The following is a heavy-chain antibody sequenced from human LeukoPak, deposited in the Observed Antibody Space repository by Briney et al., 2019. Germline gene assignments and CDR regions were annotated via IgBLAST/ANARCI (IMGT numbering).Heavy chain of an antibody. CDR3: AGYSHDSSGLKY. D-gene: IGHD3-22*01. J-gene: IGHJ4*02. CDR2: IFADGRI. Sequence: GGSLRLSCGGFGFIVSGSYMSWVRQAPGKGLEWVSMIFADGRIYYADSVKGRFTISRDNSKNTLFLQMSRLRAEDTAVYYCAGYSHDSSGLKYWGQGTLVTVSS. V-gene: IGHV3-53*01. CDR1: GFIVSGSY.